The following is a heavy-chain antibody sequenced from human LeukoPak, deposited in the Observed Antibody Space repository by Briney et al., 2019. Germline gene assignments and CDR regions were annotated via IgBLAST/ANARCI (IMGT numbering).Heavy chain of an antibody. CDR2: IYWNDDK. D-gene: IGHD2-15*01. CDR3: AHMIPIGGESPGDYFDY. J-gene: IGHJ4*02. V-gene: IGHV2-5*01. Sequence: SGPTLVKPTQTLTLTCTFSGFSLSTSGVGVGWIRQPPGKALEWLALIYWNDDKRYSPSLKSRLTITKDTSKNQVVLTMTNMDPVDIATYYCAHMIPIGGESPGDYFDYWGQGTLVTVSS. CDR1: GFSLSTSGVG.